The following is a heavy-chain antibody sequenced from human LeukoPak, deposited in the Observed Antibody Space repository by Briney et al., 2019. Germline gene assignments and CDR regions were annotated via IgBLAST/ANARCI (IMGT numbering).Heavy chain of an antibody. CDR3: FTEDGDYGPPFDY. V-gene: IGHV3-11*01. CDR2: SGSGGTI. J-gene: IGHJ4*02. CDR1: GFTFSDYY. Sequence: GGSLRLSCVASGFTFSDYYMSWIRQAPGKGLEWLSYSGSGGTIYYADSVKGRFTISRDNGKSSLYLQMNSLRADDTAIYYCFTEDGDYGPPFDYWGQGTLVTVSS. D-gene: IGHD4-17*01.